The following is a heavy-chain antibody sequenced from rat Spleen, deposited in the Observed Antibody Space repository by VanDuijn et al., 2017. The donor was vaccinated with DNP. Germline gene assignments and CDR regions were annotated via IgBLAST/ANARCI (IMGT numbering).Heavy chain of an antibody. J-gene: IGHJ4*01. Sequence: QVQLKESGPGMVQPSQTLSLTCTVSGFSISDYSVHWVRQPPGKVLEWIAAISTGGSTYYNSTLKSRLSISRDTSKSQVFLKKSSLQNEDTTGYFCTRDPLYNSGALDAWGQGTSVTVSS. D-gene: IGHD4-3*01. CDR1: GFSISDYS. CDR3: TRDPLYNSGALDA. V-gene: IGHV2-6*01. CDR2: ISTGGST.